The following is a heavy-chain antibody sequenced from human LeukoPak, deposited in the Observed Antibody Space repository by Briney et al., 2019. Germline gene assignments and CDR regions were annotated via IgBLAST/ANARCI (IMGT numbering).Heavy chain of an antibody. J-gene: IGHJ4*02. Sequence: GGSLRLSCAVSGFTFSSYGMHWVRQAPGKGLEWVAFIRYDGSNKYYADSVKGRFTISRDNSKNTLYLQMNSMRAEDTSVYYCGKGSSWLGNCDYWGQRPLVTVSS. CDR1: GFTFSSYG. D-gene: IGHD6-13*01. CDR2: IRYDGSNK. CDR3: GKGSSWLGNCDY. V-gene: IGHV3-30*02.